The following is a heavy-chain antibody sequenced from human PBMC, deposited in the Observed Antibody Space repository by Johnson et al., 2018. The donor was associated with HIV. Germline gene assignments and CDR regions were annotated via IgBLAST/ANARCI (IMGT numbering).Heavy chain of an antibody. J-gene: IGHJ3*02. V-gene: IGHV3-66*01. CDR1: GFTVRSNY. CDR3: ARMTTTVSHHDAFDI. CDR2: IYSGEST. Sequence: MLLVESGGGLVKPGGSLRLSCAASGFTVRSNYMSWVRQAPGKGLEWVSVIYSGESTYYADSVRGRFTISRDNSKNTLYLQMNSLRAEDSAVYYCARMTTTVSHHDAFDIWGQGTMVTVSS. D-gene: IGHD4-17*01.